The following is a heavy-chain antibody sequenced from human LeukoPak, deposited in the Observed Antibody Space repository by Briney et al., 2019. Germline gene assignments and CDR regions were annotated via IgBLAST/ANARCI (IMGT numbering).Heavy chain of an antibody. D-gene: IGHD2-21*02. CDR1: GFTFDDY. CDR3: AKDGCGGNCYASSDWYFDL. Sequence: GGSLRLSCAASGFTFDDYMHWVRQTPEKGLEWVSLISWDGGTTYYGDSMKGRFTVSRDNSKKSLYLQMNSLRTEDTALYYCAKDGCGGNCYASSDWYFDLWGRGTLVTVSS. V-gene: IGHV3-43*01. J-gene: IGHJ2*01. CDR2: ISWDGGTT.